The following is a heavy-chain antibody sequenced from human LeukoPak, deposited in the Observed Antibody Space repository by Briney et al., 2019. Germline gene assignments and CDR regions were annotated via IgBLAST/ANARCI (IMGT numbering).Heavy chain of an antibody. J-gene: IGHJ4*02. CDR1: GYTFTSHG. Sequence: GASVKVSCKASGYTFTSHGISWVRQAPGQGLEWMGWISAYNGNTNYAQKLQGRVTMTTDTSTSTAYMELRSLRSDDTAVYYCARDYPYYYGSGSYEPLDYWGQGTLITVSS. V-gene: IGHV1-18*01. D-gene: IGHD3-10*01. CDR2: ISAYNGNT. CDR3: ARDYPYYYGSGSYEPLDY.